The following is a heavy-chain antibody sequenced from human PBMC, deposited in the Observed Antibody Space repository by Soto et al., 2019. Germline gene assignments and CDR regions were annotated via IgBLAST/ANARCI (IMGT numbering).Heavy chain of an antibody. J-gene: IGHJ6*02. V-gene: IGHV4-34*01. CDR2: INHSGST. CDR1: GGSFSGYY. CDR3: ARGYGSSWYRYYYYGMDV. D-gene: IGHD6-13*01. Sequence: SETLSLTCAVYGGSFSGYYWSWIRQPPGKGLEWIGEINHSGSTNYNPSLKSRVTISVDTSKNQFSLKLSSVTAADTAVYYCARGYGSSWYRYYYYGMDVWGQGTTVTVS.